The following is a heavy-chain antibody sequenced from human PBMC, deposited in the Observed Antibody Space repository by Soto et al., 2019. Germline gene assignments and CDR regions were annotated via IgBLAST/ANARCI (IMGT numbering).Heavy chain of an antibody. J-gene: IGHJ4*02. CDR3: ARFLGYCSGGSCSIFDS. D-gene: IGHD2-15*01. V-gene: IGHV4-59*08. CDR2: IYYSGST. CDR1: GGSFSSYY. Sequence: SETLSLTCTVSGGSFSSYYWSWIRQPPGKGLEWIGYIYYSGSTNYNPSLKSRVTISVDTSKNQFSLKLSSVTAADTAVYYCARFLGYCSGGSCSIFDSWGQGTLVTVSS.